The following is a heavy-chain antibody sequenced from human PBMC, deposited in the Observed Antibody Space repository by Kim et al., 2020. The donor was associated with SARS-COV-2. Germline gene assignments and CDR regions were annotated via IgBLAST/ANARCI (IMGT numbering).Heavy chain of an antibody. V-gene: IGHV3-33*05. J-gene: IGHJ4*02. CDR1: GFTFSSYG. D-gene: IGHD6-13*01. CDR3: ARVVGQQLATPFDY. CDR2: ISYDGSNK. Sequence: GGSLRLSCAASGFTFSSYGMHWVRQAPGKGLEWVAVISYDGSNKYYADSVKGRFTISRDNSKNTLYLQMNSLRAEDTAVYYCARVVGQQLATPFDYWGQGTLVTVSS.